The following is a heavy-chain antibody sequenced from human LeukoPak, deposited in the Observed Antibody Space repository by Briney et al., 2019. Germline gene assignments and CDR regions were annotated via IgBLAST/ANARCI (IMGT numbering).Heavy chain of an antibody. J-gene: IGHJ3*02. CDR3: ARDRRGDLLRYFDWLFSDAFDI. V-gene: IGHV4-59*12. D-gene: IGHD3-9*01. CDR2: IYYSGST. CDR1: GDSISSFY. Sequence: SETLSLTCTVSGDSISSFYWTWIRQPPGKGLEWIGYIYYSGSTNYNPSLKSRVTMSVDTSKNQFSLKLSSVTAADTAVYYCARDRRGDLLRYFDWLFSDAFDIWGQGTMVTVSS.